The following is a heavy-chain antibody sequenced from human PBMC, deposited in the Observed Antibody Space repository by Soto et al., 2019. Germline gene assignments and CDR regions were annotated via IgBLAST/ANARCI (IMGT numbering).Heavy chain of an antibody. J-gene: IGHJ4*02. CDR1: GGSISSSSHY. V-gene: IGHV4-39*01. Sequence: SYTLSLTCTVSGGSISSSSHYWGLIRQPPGKGLEWIGSIYYSGSTYYNPSLKSRVTISVDTSKNQFSLKLSSVTAADTAVYYGVRGTTWAWDFWGRGTLVTVSS. CDR3: VRGTTWAWDF. CDR2: IYYSGST. D-gene: IGHD1-7*01.